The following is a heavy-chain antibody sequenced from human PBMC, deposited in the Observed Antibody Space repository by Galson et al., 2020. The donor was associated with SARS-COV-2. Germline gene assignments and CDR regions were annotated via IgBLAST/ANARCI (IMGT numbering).Heavy chain of an antibody. CDR3: AKGRGGSYAPPFDY. CDR2: ISYDGSNK. J-gene: IGHJ4*02. CDR1: GLTFSSYG. D-gene: IGHD1-26*01. Sequence: GGSLRLSCAASGLTFSSYGMHWVRQAPGKGLEWVAVISYDGSNKYYADSVKGRFTISRDNSKNTLYLQMNSLRAEDTAVYYCAKGRGGSYAPPFDYWGQGTLVTVSS. V-gene: IGHV3-30*18.